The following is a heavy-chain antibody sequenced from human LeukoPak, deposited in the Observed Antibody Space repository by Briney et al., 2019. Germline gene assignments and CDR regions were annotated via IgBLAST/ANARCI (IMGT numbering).Heavy chain of an antibody. V-gene: IGHV1-69*13. CDR1: GGTFSSYA. CDR2: IIPIFGTA. CDR3: ARLERTYGSDDY. Sequence: SVKVSCTASGGTFSSYAISWVRQAPGQGLEWMGGIIPIFGTADYAQKFQGRVTITADESTSTAYMELSSLRSEDTAVYYCARLERTYGSDDYWGQGTLVTVSS. J-gene: IGHJ4*02. D-gene: IGHD3-10*01.